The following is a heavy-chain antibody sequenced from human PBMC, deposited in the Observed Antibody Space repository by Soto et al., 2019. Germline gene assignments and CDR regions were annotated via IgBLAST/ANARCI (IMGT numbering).Heavy chain of an antibody. CDR3: ARIGSISYYDSSGPTQNGMDV. D-gene: IGHD3-22*01. CDR1: GYTFNNYG. J-gene: IGHJ6*02. V-gene: IGHV1-18*01. Sequence: ASVKVSCKASGYTFNNYGITWVRQAPGQGLEWLGWISVYNGNKNYAKKVQGRVSMTADTSTSTAHMELRSLQSDDTAVYYCARIGSISYYDSSGPTQNGMDVWGQGTTVTVSS. CDR2: ISVYNGNK.